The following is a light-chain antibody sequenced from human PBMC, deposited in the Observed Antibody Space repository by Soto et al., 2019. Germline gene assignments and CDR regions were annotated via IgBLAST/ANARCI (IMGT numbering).Light chain of an antibody. CDR2: AAS. CDR3: QQSYSTPRT. Sequence: DIQMNQSPYSLSASVGDRVTITCRASQSISSYLNWYQQKPGKAPKLLIYAASSLQSGVPSRFSGSGSGTDFTLTISSLQPEDFATYYCQQSYSTPRTFCQGTKLEIK. V-gene: IGKV1-39*01. CDR1: QSISSY. J-gene: IGKJ2*01.